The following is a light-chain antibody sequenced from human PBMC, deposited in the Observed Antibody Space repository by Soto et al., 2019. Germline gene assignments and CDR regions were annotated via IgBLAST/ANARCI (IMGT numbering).Light chain of an antibody. J-gene: IGLJ3*02. V-gene: IGLV2-14*03. CDR2: DVS. CDR1: SSDIGGYNY. CDR3: CSYARGSRA. Sequence: QSVLTQPASVSGSPGQSITISCTGTSSDIGGYNYVSWYQQHPGKAPKLMIYDVSNRPSGVSNRFSGSKSGNTASLTISGLQAEDEADYYCCSYARGSRAFGGGTKLTVL.